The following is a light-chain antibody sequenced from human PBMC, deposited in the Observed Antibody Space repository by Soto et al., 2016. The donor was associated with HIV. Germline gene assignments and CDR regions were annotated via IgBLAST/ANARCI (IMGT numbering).Light chain of an antibody. Sequence: DIQMTQSPSSLSASVGDRITITCRASQSISTYLNWYQQKPGRAPQLLIYAASSLQTGVPSRFSATGSGTAFTLAISSPQPEDFATYYCQQSYSTPRTFGGGTKVAIK. CDR1: QSISTY. J-gene: IGKJ4*01. CDR3: QQSYSTPRT. CDR2: AAS. V-gene: IGKV1-39*01.